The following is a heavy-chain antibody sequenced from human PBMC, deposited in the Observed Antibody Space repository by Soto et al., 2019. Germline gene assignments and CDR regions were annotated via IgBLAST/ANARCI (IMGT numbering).Heavy chain of an antibody. CDR2: ISSSSSYI. CDR3: ARGCLSYSSSYGY. Sequence: GSLRLSCAASGFTFSSYSMNWVRQAPGKGLELVSSISSSSSYIYYADSVKGRFTISRDNAKNSLYLQMNSLRAEDTAVYYCARGCLSYSSSYGYWGQGSLVTVSS. J-gene: IGHJ4*02. V-gene: IGHV3-21*01. D-gene: IGHD6-6*01. CDR1: GFTFSSYS.